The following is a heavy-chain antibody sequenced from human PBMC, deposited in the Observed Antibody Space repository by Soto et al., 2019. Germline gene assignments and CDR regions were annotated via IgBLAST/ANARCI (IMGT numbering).Heavy chain of an antibody. CDR3: ARGGKSNHYYGMDV. D-gene: IGHD4-4*01. CDR2: INHSGST. CDR1: GGSFSGYY. V-gene: IGHV4-34*01. J-gene: IGHJ6*02. Sequence: SETLSLTCAVYGGSFSGYYWSWIRQPPGKGLEWIGEINHSGSTNYNPSLKSRVTISVDTSKNQFSLKLSSVTAADTAVYYCARGGKSNHYYGMDVWAQGTTVPVSS.